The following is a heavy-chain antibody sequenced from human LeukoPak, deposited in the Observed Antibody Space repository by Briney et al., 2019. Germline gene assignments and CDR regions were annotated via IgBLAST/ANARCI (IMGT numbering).Heavy chain of an antibody. Sequence: PSETLSLTCGVDGGSFSGYYWNWIRQPPGKGLEWIGSIYYSGSTYYNPSLKSRVTISVDTSKNQFSLKLSSVTAADTAVYYCARTYYDFWSGYSPDAFDIWGQGTMVTVSS. CDR3: ARTYYDFWSGYSPDAFDI. CDR1: GGSFSGYY. J-gene: IGHJ3*02. V-gene: IGHV4-34*01. D-gene: IGHD3-3*01. CDR2: IYYSGST.